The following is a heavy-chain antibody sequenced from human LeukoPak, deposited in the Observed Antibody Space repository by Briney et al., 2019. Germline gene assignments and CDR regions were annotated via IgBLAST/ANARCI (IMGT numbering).Heavy chain of an antibody. CDR3: ARVLGSRYCSSTSCSLRALDY. CDR1: GFTFSSYW. Sequence: AGGSLRLSCAASGFTFSSYWMSWVRQAPGKGLEWVANIKQDGSEKYYVASVKGRFTISRDNAKNSLYLQMNSLRAEDTAVYYCARVLGSRYCSSTSCSLRALDYWGQGTLVTVSS. D-gene: IGHD2-2*01. V-gene: IGHV3-7*03. CDR2: IKQDGSEK. J-gene: IGHJ4*02.